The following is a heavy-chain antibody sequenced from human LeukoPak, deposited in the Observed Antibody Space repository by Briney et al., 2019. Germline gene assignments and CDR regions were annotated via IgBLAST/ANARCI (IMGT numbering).Heavy chain of an antibody. J-gene: IGHJ4*02. CDR2: IYYSGST. CDR1: GGSISSYY. V-gene: IGHV4-59*08. Sequence: SETLSLTCTVSGGSISSYYWSWIRQPPGKGLEWIGCIYYSGSTNYNPSLKSRVTISVDTSKNQFSLKLSSVTAADTAVYYCARHGPRYSSGWFTDYWGREPWSPSPQ. CDR3: ARHGPRYSSGWFTDY. D-gene: IGHD6-19*01.